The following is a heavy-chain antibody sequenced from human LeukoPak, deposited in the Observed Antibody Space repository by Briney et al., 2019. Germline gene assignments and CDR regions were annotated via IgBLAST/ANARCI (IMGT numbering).Heavy chain of an antibody. Sequence: ASVKVSCKASGYTFTSYDINWVRQATGQGLEWMGWMNPNSGNTGYAQKLQGRVTMTRNTSISTACMELSSLRSEDTAVYYCARLGIRPYYDFWSGYYGLSGRGDYYYYYYMDVWGKGTTVTVSS. D-gene: IGHD3-3*01. J-gene: IGHJ6*03. CDR2: MNPNSGNT. V-gene: IGHV1-8*01. CDR1: GYTFTSYD. CDR3: ARLGIRPYYDFWSGYYGLSGRGDYYYYYYMDV.